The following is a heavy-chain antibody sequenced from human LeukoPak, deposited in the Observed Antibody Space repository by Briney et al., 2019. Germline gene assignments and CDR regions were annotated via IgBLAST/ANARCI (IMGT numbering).Heavy chain of an antibody. CDR2: IFPADSDT. Sequence: GESLKISCKGSGYSFASYWIGWVRRMPGKGLEWMGIIFPADSDTRYSPSFQGQVTISADKSISTAYLQWSSLKASDTAMFYCAIGSGWFFDYWGQGTLVTVSS. D-gene: IGHD6-19*01. CDR3: AIGSGWFFDY. CDR1: GYSFASYW. J-gene: IGHJ4*02. V-gene: IGHV5-51*01.